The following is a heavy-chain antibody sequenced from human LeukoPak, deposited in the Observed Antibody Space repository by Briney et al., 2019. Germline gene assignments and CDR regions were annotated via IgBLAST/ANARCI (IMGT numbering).Heavy chain of an antibody. CDR2: INSDGGST. CDR1: GFTFSTYW. V-gene: IGHV3-74*01. CDR3: ARDRFFGMDV. J-gene: IGHJ6*02. Sequence: PGRSLRLSCAASGFTFSTYWMHWVRQAPGKGLVWVSRINSDGGSTTYADSVKGRFTISRDNAKNMLYLQMNSLRAEDTAVYYCARDRFFGMDVWGQGTTVTVSS.